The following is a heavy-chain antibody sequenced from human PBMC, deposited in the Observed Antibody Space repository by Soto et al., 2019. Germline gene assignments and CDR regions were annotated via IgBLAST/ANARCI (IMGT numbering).Heavy chain of an antibody. Sequence: QEKLVQSGGGVVQPGKSLRLSCAASGFTFSTYAMHWVRLAPGKGLEWVAVVSYDGDKKYYGDSVRGRFTISRDNSKNALFLQMNGPTTEDTAVYYCTRGVGSYSYYYFGMDVWGQGTAVTVSS. CDR3: TRGVGSYSYYYFGMDV. CDR1: GFTFSTYA. V-gene: IGHV3-30-3*01. J-gene: IGHJ6*02. CDR2: VSYDGDKK. D-gene: IGHD1-26*01.